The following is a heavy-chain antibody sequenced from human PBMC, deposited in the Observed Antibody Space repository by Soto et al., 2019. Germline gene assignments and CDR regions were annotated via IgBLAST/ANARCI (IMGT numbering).Heavy chain of an antibody. V-gene: IGHV4-59*01. J-gene: IGHJ4*02. CDR1: GGSISSYY. CDR3: ARGPHYDTRWLAKTFDY. CDR2: IYYSGST. D-gene: IGHD3-9*01. Sequence: SDTLSLTCTVSGGSISSYYWSWIRQPPGKGLEWIGYIYYSGSTNYNPSLKSRVTISVDTSKNQFSLKLSSVTAADTAVYYCARGPHYDTRWLAKTFDYSGKGPLVTVSS.